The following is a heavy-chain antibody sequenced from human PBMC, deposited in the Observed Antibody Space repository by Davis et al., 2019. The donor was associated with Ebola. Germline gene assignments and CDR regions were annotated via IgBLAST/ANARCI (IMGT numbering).Heavy chain of an antibody. J-gene: IGHJ6*02. V-gene: IGHV3-7*01. CDR2: IKPDGSET. CDR1: EFSFTTSW. CDR3: ARDRGVDSYNYEKYYYFGMDV. Sequence: GGSLRLSCAASEFSFTTSWMSWVRQAPGKGLEWVANIKPDGSETNYVDSVKGRFVISRDNAMNSLYLQMYSLRVEDTAVYYCARDRGVDSYNYEKYYYFGMDVWGHGTTVTVSS. D-gene: IGHD5-24*01.